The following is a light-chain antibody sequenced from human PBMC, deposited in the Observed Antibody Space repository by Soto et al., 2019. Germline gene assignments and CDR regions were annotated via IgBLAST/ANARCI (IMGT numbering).Light chain of an antibody. CDR1: QSISSY. J-gene: IGKJ5*01. CDR3: QQSYMDPIT. CDR2: DAS. Sequence: DIQMTQSPSSLSASVGDRVTITCRPSQSISSYLNWYQKKPGKAPNPLIYDASRVQSGVPSRFSGSGGGTDFTLSITSVQPEEFATYFCQQSYMDPITFGQGTDWR. V-gene: IGKV1-39*01.